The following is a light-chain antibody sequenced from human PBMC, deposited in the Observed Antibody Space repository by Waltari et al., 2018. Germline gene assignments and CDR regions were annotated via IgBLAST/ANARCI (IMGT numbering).Light chain of an antibody. J-gene: IGKJ5*01. CDR1: QSVSSF. CDR2: GAS. CDR3: QEGNNWPIT. Sequence: EIAFPQPPAPLSLSPGERATLSCRAGQSVSSFLAWYQQKPGQAPRLLIYGASNRAPGIPARFSGSGSGTDFTLTISSLEPEDFAVYYCQEGNNWPITFGQGTRLEIK. V-gene: IGKV3-11*01.